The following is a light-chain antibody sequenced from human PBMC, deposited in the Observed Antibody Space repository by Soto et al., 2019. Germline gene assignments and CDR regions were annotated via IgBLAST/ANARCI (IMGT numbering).Light chain of an antibody. CDR3: QQYYSTPWA. Sequence: DIVMTQSPDSLAVSLGERATINCKSSQSLLYGSSNKNNLAWYQHKPGQPPRLLIYWASTRHSGVPDRFSGSGSGTDFTLTISSLQGEDVAVYSCQQYYSTPWAFGQGTKVEIK. J-gene: IGKJ1*01. CDR1: QSLLYGSSNKNN. V-gene: IGKV4-1*01. CDR2: WAS.